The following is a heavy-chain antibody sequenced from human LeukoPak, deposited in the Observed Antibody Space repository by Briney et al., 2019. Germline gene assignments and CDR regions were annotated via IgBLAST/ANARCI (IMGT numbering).Heavy chain of an antibody. CDR2: IYYSGST. V-gene: IGHV4-59*01. Sequence: SETLSLTCTVSGGSISSYYWSWIRQPPGKGLEWIGYIYYSGSTKYNPSLKSRVTISVDMSKNQFSLKLSSVTAADTAVYFCARIDSSGYAYFDYRGQGTLVTVSS. CDR3: ARIDSSGYAYFDY. J-gene: IGHJ4*02. CDR1: GGSISSYY. D-gene: IGHD3-22*01.